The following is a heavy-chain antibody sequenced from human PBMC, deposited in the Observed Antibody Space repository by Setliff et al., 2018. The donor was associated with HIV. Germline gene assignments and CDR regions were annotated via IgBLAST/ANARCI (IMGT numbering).Heavy chain of an antibody. CDR2: IFYSGST. V-gene: IGHV4-61*01. CDR1: GGSVSTGNYY. D-gene: IGHD3-10*01. J-gene: IGHJ6*04. CDR3: TRRGADSYYPRPLDV. Sequence: SETLSLTCTVSGGSVSTGNYYWNWIRLPPGKGLEWIGYIFYSGSTNYNPSLKSRVTISVDTSKNQFSLRLNSVTAADTAIYYCTRRGADSYYPRPLDVWGKGTTVTRLL.